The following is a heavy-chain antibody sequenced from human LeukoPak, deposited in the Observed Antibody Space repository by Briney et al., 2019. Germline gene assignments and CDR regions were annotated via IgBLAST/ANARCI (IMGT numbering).Heavy chain of an antibody. J-gene: IGHJ4*02. CDR1: GGSISSSSYY. V-gene: IGHV4-61*02. CDR2: IYTSGST. Sequence: SETLSLTCTVSGGSISSSSYYWGWIRQPPGKGLEWIGRIYTSGSTNYNPSLKSRVTISVDTSKNQFSLKLSSVTAADTAVYYCARGGCSGGSCPYPYYFDYWGQGTLVTVSS. D-gene: IGHD2-15*01. CDR3: ARGGCSGGSCPYPYYFDY.